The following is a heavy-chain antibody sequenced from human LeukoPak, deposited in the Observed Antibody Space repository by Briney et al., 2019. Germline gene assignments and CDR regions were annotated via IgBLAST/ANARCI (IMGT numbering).Heavy chain of an antibody. CDR3: ARDNYGMDV. J-gene: IGHJ6*02. Sequence: GGSLRLSCAASGFTFSSYGMHWVRQAPGKGLEWVAVIWYDGSNKYYADSVKGRFTISRDNSTNTLYLQMNSLRAEDTAVYYCARDNYGMDVWGQGTTVTVSS. CDR1: GFTFSSYG. CDR2: IWYDGSNK. V-gene: IGHV3-33*01.